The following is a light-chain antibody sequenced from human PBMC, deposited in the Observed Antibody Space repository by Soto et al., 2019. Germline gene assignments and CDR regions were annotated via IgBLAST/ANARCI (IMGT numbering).Light chain of an antibody. CDR3: QQRSSWPIT. CDR1: QDVRNY. CDR2: ETS. Sequence: EIVLTQSPGTLSLSPGERATLSCRASQDVRNYLAWYQQKPGQVPRLLIYETSNRATGVPARFSGSGSGTDYTLTITSLQPEDFAVYYCQQRSSWPITFGQGTRLEI. V-gene: IGKV3-11*01. J-gene: IGKJ5*01.